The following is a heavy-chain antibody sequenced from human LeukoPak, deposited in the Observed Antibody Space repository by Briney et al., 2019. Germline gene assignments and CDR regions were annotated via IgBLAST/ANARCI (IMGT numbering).Heavy chain of an antibody. D-gene: IGHD2-2*01. CDR1: GYTFTSYG. V-gene: IGHV1-18*01. CDR3: ARDVGDIVVVPAVNWFDP. J-gene: IGHJ5*02. CDR2: ISAYNGNT. Sequence: EASVKVSCKASGYTFTSYGISWVRQAPGQGLEWMGWISAYNGNTNYAQKLQGRVTMTTDTSTSTAYMELRSLRSDDTAVYYCARDVGDIVVVPAVNWFDPWGQGTLVTVSS.